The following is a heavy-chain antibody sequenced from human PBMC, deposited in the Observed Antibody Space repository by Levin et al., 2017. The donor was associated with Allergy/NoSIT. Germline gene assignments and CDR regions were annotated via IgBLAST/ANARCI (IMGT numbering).Heavy chain of an antibody. CDR1: GFSFSDHF. CDR2: IRKKGDGYST. J-gene: IGHJ4*02. D-gene: IGHD2/OR15-2a*01. CDR3: VRATTDFYYDY. V-gene: IGHV3-72*01. Sequence: SCAASGFSFSDHFMDWVRQAPGKGLEWVGRIRKKGDGYSTEYAASVKGRFTISRDDSKKSLSLQLSSLKTEDTAVYYCVRATTDFYYDYWGQGTLVTVSS.